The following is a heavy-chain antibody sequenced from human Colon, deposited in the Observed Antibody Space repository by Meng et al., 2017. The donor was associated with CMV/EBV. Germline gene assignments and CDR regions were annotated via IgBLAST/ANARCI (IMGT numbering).Heavy chain of an antibody. J-gene: IGHJ4*02. CDR2: VYSGGAT. V-gene: IGHV3-53*05. D-gene: IGHD6-13*01. CDR1: GVSVTDNY. Sequence: GGSLRLSCAVSGVSVTDNYMSWVRQAPGKGLQWVSDVYSGGATHYADSLMGRFTISRDKSKNTLYLHMNNLRVEDTAVYYCARALGYSSSWTGFDNWGQGTLVTSPQ. CDR3: ARALGYSSSWTGFDN.